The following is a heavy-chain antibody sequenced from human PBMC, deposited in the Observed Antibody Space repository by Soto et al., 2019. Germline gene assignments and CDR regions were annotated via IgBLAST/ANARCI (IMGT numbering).Heavy chain of an antibody. CDR2: TYYRSKWYS. Sequence: QTLSLPSAISGDSVSSNSAACNLIRLSPSRGLEWLGRTYYRSKWYSTYAVSVKSRISISPDTSKNQFSLQLNSVTPDDTAVYYCARGPGSLRPWGQGTLVTVSS. V-gene: IGHV6-1*01. D-gene: IGHD1-1*01. CDR3: ARGPGSLRP. J-gene: IGHJ5*02. CDR1: GDSVSSNSAA.